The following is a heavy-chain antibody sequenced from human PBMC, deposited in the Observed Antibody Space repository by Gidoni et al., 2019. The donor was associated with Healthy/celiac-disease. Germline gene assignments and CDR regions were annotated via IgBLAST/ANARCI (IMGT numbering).Heavy chain of an antibody. CDR2: IIPILGIA. V-gene: IGHV1-69*08. CDR3: ARDPDLTPPRL. CDR1: GGTFSSHT. D-gene: IGHD6-25*01. Sequence: QVQLVQSGAEVKKPGSSVKVSCKASGGTFSSHTSSWVPQAPGQGLEWMGRIIPILGIANYAQKCQGRVTITADKSTSTAYMELSSLRSEDTAVYYCARDPDLTPPRLWGQGTLVTVSS. J-gene: IGHJ4*02.